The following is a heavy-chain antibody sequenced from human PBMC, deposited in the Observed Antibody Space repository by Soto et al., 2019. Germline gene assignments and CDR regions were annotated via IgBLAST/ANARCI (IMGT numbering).Heavy chain of an antibody. CDR1: GGSISSYY. CDR3: ARTLPVPAAMKGFYYYYYYMDV. CDR2: IYYSGST. D-gene: IGHD2-2*01. Sequence: SETLSLTCTVSGGSISSYYWSWIRQPPGKGLEWIGYIYYSGSTNYNPSLKSRVTISVDTSKNQFSLKLSSVTAADTAVYYCARTLPVPAAMKGFYYYYYYMDVWGKGTTVTVSS. V-gene: IGHV4-59*01. J-gene: IGHJ6*03.